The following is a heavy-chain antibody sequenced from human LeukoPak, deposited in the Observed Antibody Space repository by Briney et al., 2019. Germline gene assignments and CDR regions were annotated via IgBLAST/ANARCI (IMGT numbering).Heavy chain of an antibody. V-gene: IGHV4-59*01. Sequence: SETLSLTCTVSGGSLSSYYWSWIRQPPGKGLEWIGYIYYSGSTNYNPSLKSRVTISVDTSKNQFSLKLSSVTAADTAVYYCARGEVYYYYMDVWGKGTTVTVSS. D-gene: IGHD1-26*01. CDR3: ARGEVYYYYMDV. CDR2: IYYSGST. J-gene: IGHJ6*03. CDR1: GGSLSSYY.